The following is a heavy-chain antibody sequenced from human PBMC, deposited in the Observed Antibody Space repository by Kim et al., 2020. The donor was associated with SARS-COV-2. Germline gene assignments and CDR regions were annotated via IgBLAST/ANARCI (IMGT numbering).Heavy chain of an antibody. CDR2: IIPILGIA. D-gene: IGHD3-3*01. Sequence: SVKVSCKASGGTFSSYAISWVRQPPGQGPEWMGRIIPILGIANYAQKFQGRVTITADKSTSTAYMEMSSLRSEDTAVYDCANDRITIFGVVISESHGMDVWGQGTTVTVSS. J-gene: IGHJ6*02. V-gene: IGHV1-69*10. CDR1: GGTFSSYA. CDR3: ANDRITIFGVVISESHGMDV.